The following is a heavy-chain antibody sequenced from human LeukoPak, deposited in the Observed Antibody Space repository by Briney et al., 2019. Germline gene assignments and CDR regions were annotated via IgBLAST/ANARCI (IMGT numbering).Heavy chain of an antibody. CDR3: ARVSNDYSNYHDSYYFDY. Sequence: PSETLSLTCTVSGGSISSYYWSWIRQPAGKGLEWIGSIYTSGSTNYNPSLKSRVTMSVDTSKNQFSLKLSSVTAADTAVYYCARVSNDYSNYHDSYYFDYWGQGTLVTVSS. V-gene: IGHV4-4*07. J-gene: IGHJ4*02. CDR2: IYTSGST. D-gene: IGHD4-11*01. CDR1: GGSISSYY.